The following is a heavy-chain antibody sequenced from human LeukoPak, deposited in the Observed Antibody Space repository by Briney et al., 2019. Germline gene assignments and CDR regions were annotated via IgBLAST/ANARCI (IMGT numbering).Heavy chain of an antibody. CDR2: INPNSGGT. D-gene: IGHD4-17*01. CDR1: GYTFTGYY. CDR3: ARGENDYGDRYDY. J-gene: IGHJ4*02. Sequence: ASVKVSCKASGYTFTGYYMHWVRQVPGQGLEWMGWINPNSGGTNYAQKFQGWVTMTRDTSISTAYMELSRLRSDDTAVYYCARGENDYGDRYDYWGQGTLVTVSS. V-gene: IGHV1-2*04.